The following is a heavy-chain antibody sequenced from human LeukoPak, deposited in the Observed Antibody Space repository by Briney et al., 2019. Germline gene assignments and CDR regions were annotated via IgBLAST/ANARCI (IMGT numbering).Heavy chain of an antibody. V-gene: IGHV4-30-4*01. Sequence: PSETLSLTCTVSGGSISSGDYYWSWIRQPPGKGLEWIGYIYYSGSTYYNPSLKSRVTISVDTSKNQFSLKLSSVTAADTAVYYCARRPLAAGTLDYWGQGTLVTVSS. CDR2: IYYSGST. CDR3: ARRPLAAGTLDY. J-gene: IGHJ4*02. CDR1: GGSISSGDYY. D-gene: IGHD6-13*01.